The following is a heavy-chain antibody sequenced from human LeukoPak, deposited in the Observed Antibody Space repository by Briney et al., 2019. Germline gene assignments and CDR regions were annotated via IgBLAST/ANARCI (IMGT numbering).Heavy chain of an antibody. CDR1: GGTFSNYA. V-gene: IGHV1-69*13. J-gene: IGHJ4*02. CDR3: ARETGHGYNWMGY. CDR2: IIPIFGTA. Sequence: SVKVSCKASGGTFSNYAISWVRQAPGHGLEWMGGIIPIFGTANSAQKFQGRVTITADESTSTAYMELCSLRSEDTAVYYCARETGHGYNWMGYWGQGTLVTVSS. D-gene: IGHD5-24*01.